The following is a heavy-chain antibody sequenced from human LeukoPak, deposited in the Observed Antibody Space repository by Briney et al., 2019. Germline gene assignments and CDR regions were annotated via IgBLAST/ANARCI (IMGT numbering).Heavy chain of an antibody. CDR3: AKARLELPYFGMDV. V-gene: IGHV3-53*01. J-gene: IGHJ6*02. D-gene: IGHD1-7*01. CDR1: GFTVSSNY. Sequence: RTGGSLRLSCAASGFTVSSNYMSWVRQAPGKGLEWVSVIYSGGSTYYADSVKGRFTISRDNSKNTLYLQMNSLRAEDTAVYYCAKARLELPYFGMDVWGQGTTVTVSS. CDR2: IYSGGST.